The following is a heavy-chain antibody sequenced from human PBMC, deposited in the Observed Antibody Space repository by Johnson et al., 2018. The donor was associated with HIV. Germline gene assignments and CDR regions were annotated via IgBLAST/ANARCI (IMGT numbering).Heavy chain of an antibody. CDR1: GFTFSSYW. CDR2: INSDGSST. D-gene: IGHD2-8*02. V-gene: IGHV3-74*01. J-gene: IGHJ3*02. Sequence: VQLVESGGGLVQPGGSLRLSCAASGFTFSSYWMHWVRQAQGKGLVWVSRINSDGSSTSYADSVKGRFTISRDNAKNTLYLQMNSLRAEDTAVYYCAKDPVQGVGLDIWGQGTMVTVSS. CDR3: AKDPVQGVGLDI.